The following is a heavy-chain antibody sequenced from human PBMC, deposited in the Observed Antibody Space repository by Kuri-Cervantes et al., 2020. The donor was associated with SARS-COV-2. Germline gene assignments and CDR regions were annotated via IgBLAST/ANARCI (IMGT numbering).Heavy chain of an antibody. CDR1: GFTFSSYA. J-gene: IGHJ4*02. Sequence: LTCAASGFTFSSYAMSWVRQAPGKGLEWVSAISGSGGSTYYADSVKGRFTISRDNSKNTLYLQMNSLRAEDTAVYYCAKAPYGDKGAFDYWGQGTLVTVSS. V-gene: IGHV3-23*01. CDR2: ISGSGGST. CDR3: AKAPYGDKGAFDY. D-gene: IGHD4-17*01.